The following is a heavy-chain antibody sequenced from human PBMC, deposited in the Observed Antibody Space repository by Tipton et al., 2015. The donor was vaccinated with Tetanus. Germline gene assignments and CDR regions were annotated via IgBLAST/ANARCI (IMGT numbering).Heavy chain of an antibody. V-gene: IGHV4-31*03. CDR3: ARDRHPYRISGAFRGNDALDI. J-gene: IGHJ3*02. CDR1: GDSISSGGYY. CDR2: IFSGGTT. Sequence: TLSLTCTVAGDSISSGGYYWNWVRQNPGKDLERLGYIFSGGTTFYSPSLNGRVSMSLDTSKNLFALRLASVTAADTAVYYCARDRHPYRISGAFRGNDALDIWGPGALVTVSS. D-gene: IGHD1-26*01.